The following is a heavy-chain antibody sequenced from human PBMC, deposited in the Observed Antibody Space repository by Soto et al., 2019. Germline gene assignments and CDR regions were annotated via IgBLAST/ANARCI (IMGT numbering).Heavy chain of an antibody. CDR3: ARVGTDIVVVPAARSNYYYYYYMDV. CDR1: GYTFTSYG. Sequence: QVQLVQSGAEVKKPGASVKVSCKASGYTFTSYGISWVRQAPGQGLEWMGWISAYNGNTNYAQKLQGRVTMTTDTSTSTAYRELRSLRSDDTAVYYCARVGTDIVVVPAARSNYYYYYYMDVWGKGTTVTVSS. V-gene: IGHV1-18*01. D-gene: IGHD2-2*01. J-gene: IGHJ6*03. CDR2: ISAYNGNT.